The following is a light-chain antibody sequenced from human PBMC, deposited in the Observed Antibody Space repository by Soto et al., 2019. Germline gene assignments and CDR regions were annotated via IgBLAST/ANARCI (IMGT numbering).Light chain of an antibody. CDR3: SLYYGGAHLV. V-gene: IGLV7-43*01. J-gene: IGLJ3*02. CDR1: AGAVSTTNW. CDR2: STN. Sequence: QAVVTQEPSLVVSPGGTVTLTCASSAGAVSTTNWPNWFQQKPGQAPRALIYSTNNKHSWTPARFSGSLLGGKAVLTLSGAQREDEAEYYCSLYYGGAHLVVGGGTQLTVL.